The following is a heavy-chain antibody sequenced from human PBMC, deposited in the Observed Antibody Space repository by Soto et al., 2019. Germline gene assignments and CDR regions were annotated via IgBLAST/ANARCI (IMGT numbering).Heavy chain of an antibody. Sequence: SETLSLTCTVSGGSISSYYWSWIRQPPGKGLEWIGYIYDSGSTNYNPSLKSRVTISVDTSKNQFSLKVYSVAAADTAVYYCARDYSDSGSYFHWFDPWGQGTLVTVSS. CDR1: GGSISSYY. D-gene: IGHD3-10*01. J-gene: IGHJ5*02. CDR3: ARDYSDSGSYFHWFDP. CDR2: IYDSGST. V-gene: IGHV4-59*01.